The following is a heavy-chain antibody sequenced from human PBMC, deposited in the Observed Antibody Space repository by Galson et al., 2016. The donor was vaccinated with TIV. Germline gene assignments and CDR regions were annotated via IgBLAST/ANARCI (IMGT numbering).Heavy chain of an antibody. J-gene: IGHJ4*02. V-gene: IGHV3-48*01. CDR1: GFTFSNYS. CDR3: ARLGPSSVFDN. Sequence: SLRLSCAASGFTFSNYSMNWARQAPGKGLEWISYINSHSSNIYYADSVKGRFTISRDNAKNSLYLQMRSLRAEDTAVYYCARLGPSSVFDNWGQGALVTVSS. CDR2: INSHSSNI.